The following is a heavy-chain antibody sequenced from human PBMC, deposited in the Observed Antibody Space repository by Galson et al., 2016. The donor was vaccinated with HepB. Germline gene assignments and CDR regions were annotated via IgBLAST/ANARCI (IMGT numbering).Heavy chain of an antibody. CDR2: IKPYSGDT. CDR3: ARGGICSDADCYSLGLDV. Sequence: SVKVSCKASGYTFSGFGISWVRQAPGQGLEWMGWIKPYSGDTVYGQTVQGRVTMTTDTSTNTAYMELRSLKSDDTAVYYCARGGICSDADCYSLGLDVWGKGTTVSVSS. CDR1: GYTFSGFG. D-gene: IGHD2-15*01. J-gene: IGHJ6*04. V-gene: IGHV1-18*04.